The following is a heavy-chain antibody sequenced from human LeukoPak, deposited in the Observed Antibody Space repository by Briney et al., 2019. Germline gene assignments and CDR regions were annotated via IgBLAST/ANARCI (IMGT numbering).Heavy chain of an antibody. CDR2: IGPSGEKT. D-gene: IGHD1-26*01. V-gene: IGHV3-23*01. J-gene: IGHJ4*02. CDR3: AKDRSIGTYYTFDH. Sequence: GGSLRLSCAASGFTFNIHGMNWVRQAPGKGPEWVSGIGPSGEKTYYADSVKGRFTVSRDNSKNSLYLQMKSLTAADTAVYYCAKDRSIGTYYTFDHWGQGTLVTVSS. CDR1: GFTFNIHG.